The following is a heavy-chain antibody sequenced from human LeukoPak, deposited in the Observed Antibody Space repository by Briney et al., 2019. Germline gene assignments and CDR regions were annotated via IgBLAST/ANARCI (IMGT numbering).Heavy chain of an antibody. J-gene: IGHJ4*02. Sequence: SETLSLTCTVSGRSISSSSYYWGWIRQPPGKGLEWIGSIYYSGNTYYNPSLKSRVTISVDTSKDQFSLKLSSVTGTDTAVYYCARDQALRFLEWLLPFGDYFDYWGQGTLVTVSS. CDR1: GRSISSSSYY. CDR3: ARDQALRFLEWLLPFGDYFDY. D-gene: IGHD3-3*01. CDR2: IYYSGNT. V-gene: IGHV4-39*07.